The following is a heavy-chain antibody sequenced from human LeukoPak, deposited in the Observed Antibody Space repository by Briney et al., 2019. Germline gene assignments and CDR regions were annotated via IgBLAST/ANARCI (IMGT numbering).Heavy chain of an antibody. J-gene: IGHJ4*02. D-gene: IGHD2-15*01. V-gene: IGHV4-39*01. Sequence: SETLSLTCTVPGGSISSSSYYWSWIRQPPGKGLEWIGEINHSGSTNYNPSLKSRVTISVDTSKNQFSLKLSSVTAADTAVYYCARHSGYCSGGSCYSFDYWGQGTLVTVSS. CDR1: GGSISSSSYY. CDR3: ARHSGYCSGGSCYSFDY. CDR2: INHSGST.